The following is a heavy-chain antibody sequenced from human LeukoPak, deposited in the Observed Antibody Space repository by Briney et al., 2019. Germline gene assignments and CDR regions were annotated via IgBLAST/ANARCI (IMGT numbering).Heavy chain of an antibody. CDR1: GFTFSMYG. V-gene: IGHV3-30*18. Sequence: GGSLRLSCVASGFTFSMYGIHWVRQAPAKGLEWVTVISYDGSSEYYADSVKGRFTVSRDNSKNTESLQMNSLTTEDTAVYYCAKDFPRPPYYCYALDVWGQGTTVTVSS. CDR3: AKDFPRPPYYCYALDV. CDR2: ISYDGSSE. J-gene: IGHJ6*02.